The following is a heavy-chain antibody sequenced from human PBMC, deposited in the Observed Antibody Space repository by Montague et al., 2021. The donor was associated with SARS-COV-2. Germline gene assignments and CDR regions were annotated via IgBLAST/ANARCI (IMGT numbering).Heavy chain of an antibody. V-gene: IGHV3-21*01. J-gene: IGHJ4*02. CDR1: GFTFSSYS. CDR3: ARDWKYYYDSSGYYDY. CDR2: ISSSSSYI. D-gene: IGHD3-22*01. Sequence: SLRLSCAASGFTFSSYSMNWVRQAPGKGLEWVSSISSSSSYIYYADSVKGRSTISRDNAKNSLYLQMNSLRAEDTAVYYCARDWKYYYDSSGYYDYWGQGTLVTVSS.